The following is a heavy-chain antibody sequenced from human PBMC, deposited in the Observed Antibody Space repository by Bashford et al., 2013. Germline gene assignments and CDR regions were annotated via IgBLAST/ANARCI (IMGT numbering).Heavy chain of an antibody. CDR1: DTPSATT. CDR3: ARDGPVVGVWNAFDV. J-gene: IGHJ3*01. Sequence: KVVLQGLLDTPSATTFTLGATGSWTRWTRQLSANVVSSAHRATKYAEMFQGRVTMTRDTSISTAYMELSSLRSDDTAVYFCARDGPVVGVWNAFDVWGQGTVVTVSS. V-gene: IGHV1-2*02. CDR2: SSAHRAT. D-gene: IGHD1-26*01.